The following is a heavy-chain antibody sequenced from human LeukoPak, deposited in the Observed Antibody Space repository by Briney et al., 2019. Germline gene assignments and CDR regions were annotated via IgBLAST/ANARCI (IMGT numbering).Heavy chain of an antibody. D-gene: IGHD2-2*01. V-gene: IGHV4-59*12. Sequence: SETLSLTCTVSGGSISSYYWSWSRQPPGKGLEWIGYIYYSGSTNYNPSLKSRVTISVDKSKNQFSLKLSSVTAADTAVYYCARDRPVVVPAAIGNYYYYYMDVWGKGTTVTVSS. CDR2: IYYSGST. CDR3: ARDRPVVVPAAIGNYYYYYMDV. CDR1: GGSISSYY. J-gene: IGHJ6*03.